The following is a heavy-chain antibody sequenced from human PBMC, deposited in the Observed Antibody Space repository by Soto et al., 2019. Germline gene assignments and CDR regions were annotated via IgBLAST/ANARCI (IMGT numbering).Heavy chain of an antibody. CDR1: GGSISSSNW. V-gene: IGHV4-4*02. CDR2: IYHSGST. CDR3: AREGGRDGSSWYNAFDI. J-gene: IGHJ3*02. D-gene: IGHD6-13*01. Sequence: QVQLQESGPGLVKPSGTLSLTCAVSGGSISSSNWWSWVRQPPGKGLEWIGEIYHSGSTNYNPSLKSRVTISVDKSKNQFSRKRSSVTAADTAVYYCAREGGRDGSSWYNAFDIWGQGTMVTVSS.